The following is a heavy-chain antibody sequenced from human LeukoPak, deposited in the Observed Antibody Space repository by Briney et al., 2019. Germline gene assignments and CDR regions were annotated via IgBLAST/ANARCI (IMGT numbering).Heavy chain of an antibody. D-gene: IGHD4-23*01. Sequence: GGSLRLSCVASGFIFSNYWMHWVRQAPGKGLVWVSRSSSDGSSTVYADSVEGRFTISRDNAKNTLYLQMNSLRAEDTALYYCARAGDSTVDFDYWGQGTLVSVSS. CDR1: GFIFSNYW. CDR3: ARAGDSTVDFDY. CDR2: SSSDGSST. V-gene: IGHV3-74*01. J-gene: IGHJ4*02.